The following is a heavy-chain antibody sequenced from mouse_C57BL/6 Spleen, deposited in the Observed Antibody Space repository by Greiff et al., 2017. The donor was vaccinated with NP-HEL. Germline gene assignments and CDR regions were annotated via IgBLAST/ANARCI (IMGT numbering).Heavy chain of an antibody. Sequence: QVQLQQFGAELARPGASVKLSCKASGYTFTSYGISWVKQRTGQGLEWIGEIYPRSGNTYYNEKFKGKATLTADKSSSTSYMELRSLTSEDSAVYFCARRGLDAMDYWGQGTSVTVSS. D-gene: IGHD2-2*01. CDR1: GYTFTSYG. CDR3: ARRGLDAMDY. V-gene: IGHV1-81*01. J-gene: IGHJ4*01. CDR2: IYPRSGNT.